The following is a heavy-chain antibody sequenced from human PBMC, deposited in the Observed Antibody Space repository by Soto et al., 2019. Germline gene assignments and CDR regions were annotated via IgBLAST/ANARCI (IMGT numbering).Heavy chain of an antibody. CDR1: GYTLTELS. Sequence: VKVSCKVSGYTLTELSMHWVRQAPGKGLEWMGGFDPEDGETIYAQKFQGRVTMTEDTSTDTAYMELSSLRSEDTAVHYCATDIVVVPAAFDPWGQGTLVTVSS. J-gene: IGHJ5*02. CDR3: ATDIVVVPAAFDP. D-gene: IGHD2-2*01. CDR2: FDPEDGET. V-gene: IGHV1-24*01.